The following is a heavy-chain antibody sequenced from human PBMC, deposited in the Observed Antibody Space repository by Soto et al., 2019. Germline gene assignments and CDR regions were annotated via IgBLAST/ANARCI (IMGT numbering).Heavy chain of an antibody. D-gene: IGHD6-13*01. CDR1: GGSISSGDYY. CDR2: IYYSGST. J-gene: IGHJ6*02. Sequence: QVQLQESGPGLVKPSQTLSLTCTVSGGSISSGDYYWSWIRQPPGKGLEWFGYIYYSGSTYYNPSLKSRVTISVDTSKNQFSLKLSSVTAADTAVYYCARGSSWYLSYYYGMDVWGQGTTVTVSS. CDR3: ARGSSWYLSYYYGMDV. V-gene: IGHV4-30-4*01.